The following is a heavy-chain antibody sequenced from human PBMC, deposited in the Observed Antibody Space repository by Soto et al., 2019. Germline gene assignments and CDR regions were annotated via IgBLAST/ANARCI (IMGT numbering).Heavy chain of an antibody. D-gene: IGHD3-10*01. J-gene: IGHJ4*02. CDR1: GYASVSYE. CDR3: AREVPGITSFDY. Sequence: VQLVQSGPEMMQPGASVKISCKPSGYASVSYEMHWVRQVHGQVYEWLGWINAGVDGTMYSERFQGRVKITRDTSANTVYLELNALTSEDTAVYYCAREVPGITSFDYWGQGTLVIVSS. CDR2: INAGVDGT. V-gene: IGHV1-3*01.